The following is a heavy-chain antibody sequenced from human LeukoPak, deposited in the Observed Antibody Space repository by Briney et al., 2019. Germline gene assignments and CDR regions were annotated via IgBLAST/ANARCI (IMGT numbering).Heavy chain of an antibody. CDR1: GYTFTGYY. D-gene: IGHD1-1*01. Sequence: GASVKVSCKASGYTFTGYYMHWVRQAPGQGLEWMGWINPNSGGTNYAQKFQGRVTMTRDTSISTAYMELGRLRSDDTAVYYCARARQLERPTEPGYYYYGMDVWGQGTTVTVSS. J-gene: IGHJ6*02. CDR2: INPNSGGT. V-gene: IGHV1-2*02. CDR3: ARARQLERPTEPGYYYYGMDV.